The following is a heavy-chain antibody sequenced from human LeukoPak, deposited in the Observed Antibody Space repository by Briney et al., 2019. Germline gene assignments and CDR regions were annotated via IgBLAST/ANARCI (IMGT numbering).Heavy chain of an antibody. CDR2: INPNSGVT. CDR1: GYTFTGYY. CDR3: ARAGLPAAASQDY. D-gene: IGHD6-13*01. V-gene: IGHV1-2*02. Sequence: ASVKVSCKASGYTFTGYYMHWMRQAPGQGPEWMGWINPNSGVTNYAQKFQGRVTMTRDTSISTAYMELSRLTSDDTAVYYCARAGLPAAASQDYWGQGTLVTVSS. J-gene: IGHJ4*02.